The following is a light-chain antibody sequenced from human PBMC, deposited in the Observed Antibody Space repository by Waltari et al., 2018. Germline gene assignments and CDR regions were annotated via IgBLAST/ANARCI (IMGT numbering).Light chain of an antibody. J-gene: IGLJ2*01. CDR3: AAWDDSLKTVI. CDR2: SND. CDR1: SSNIGSTT. V-gene: IGLV1-44*01. Sequence: QPVLTQPPSASGTPGQRATISCSGSSSNIGSTTVNWYQQLPGTAPKRLIYSNDQRPSGVPDRFSGSKSGTSASLAISGLQSEDEAGYYCAAWDDSLKTVIFGGGTKLTVL.